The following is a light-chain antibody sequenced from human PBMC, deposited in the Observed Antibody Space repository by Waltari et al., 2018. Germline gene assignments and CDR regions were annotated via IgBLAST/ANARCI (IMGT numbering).Light chain of an antibody. CDR1: SSDVGGYNP. J-gene: IGLJ3*02. Sequence: QSALTQPASVSGSPGQSITIPCTGTSSDVGGYNPVPWYQQPPGKAPKLLIYEDTRRPSGVSNRFSGSKSGNTASLTISGLQAEDESDYYCSSYTTRATRVFGGGTKVTVL. CDR3: SSYTTRATRV. CDR2: EDT. V-gene: IGLV2-14*01.